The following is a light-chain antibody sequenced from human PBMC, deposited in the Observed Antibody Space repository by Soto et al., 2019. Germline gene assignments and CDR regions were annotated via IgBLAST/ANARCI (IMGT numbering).Light chain of an antibody. CDR3: QQYNNSPLT. J-gene: IGKJ4*01. V-gene: IGKV3-15*01. CDR1: QSLSSN. CDR2: GAS. Sequence: EIVLTESSASLSLTPGERGTLSCRASQSLSSNLAWYQQRPGQAPRLLSYGASTRATGIPARFSGSGSGTDFTLTISSLKSEDFKVYYCQQYNNSPLTFGGGTKVEI.